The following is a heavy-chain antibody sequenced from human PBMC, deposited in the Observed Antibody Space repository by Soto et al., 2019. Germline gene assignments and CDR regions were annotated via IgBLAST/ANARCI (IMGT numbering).Heavy chain of an antibody. CDR3: AREFWSGYYFSPYFDY. Sequence: PGWSLRLSCAASGFTFSSDGMHWVRQAPGKGLEWVAVIWYDGSNKYYADSVKGRFTISRDNSKNTLYLQMNSLRAEDTAVYYCAREFWSGYYFSPYFDYWGQGTLVNVSS. J-gene: IGHJ4*02. D-gene: IGHD3-3*01. V-gene: IGHV3-33*01. CDR2: IWYDGSNK. CDR1: GFTFSSDG.